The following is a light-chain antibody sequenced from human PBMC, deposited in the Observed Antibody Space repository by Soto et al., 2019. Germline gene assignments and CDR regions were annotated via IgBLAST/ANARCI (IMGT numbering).Light chain of an antibody. V-gene: IGKV3-20*01. Sequence: EIAMTQSPATLSVSPGERVTISCRATQSVGTNLAWYQQKPGQAPRILIYGASSRATGIPDRFSGSGSGTDFTLTISRLEPEDFAVYYCQQYGSSPITFGQGTRLEIK. CDR1: QSVGTN. CDR2: GAS. CDR3: QQYGSSPIT. J-gene: IGKJ5*01.